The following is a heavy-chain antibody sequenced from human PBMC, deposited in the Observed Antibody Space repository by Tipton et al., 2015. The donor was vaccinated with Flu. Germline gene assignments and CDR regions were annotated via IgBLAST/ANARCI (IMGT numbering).Heavy chain of an antibody. CDR2: VYDDGRT. D-gene: IGHD2-2*01. V-gene: IGHV3-53*01. J-gene: IGHJ6*02. CDR3: ARGPQVPVWPHYYGMDV. CDR1: GFTVSTSY. Sequence: VQLVQSGGGLIRPGGSLRLSCAVSGFTVSTSYMSWVRQPPGKGLEWVSIVYDDGRTYYADSVEGRFAISRDNSKNILYLQMNSLRADDTAVYYCARGPQVPVWPHYYGMDVWGQGTMVTVSS.